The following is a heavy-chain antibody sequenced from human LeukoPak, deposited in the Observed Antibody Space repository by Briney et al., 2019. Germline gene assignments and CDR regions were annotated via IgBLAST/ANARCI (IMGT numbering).Heavy chain of an antibody. Sequence: SETLSLTCTVSGGSISSYYWSWIRQPPGKGLEWIGYIYYSGSTNYNPSLKSRVTISVDTSKNQFSLKLSSVTAADTAVYYCERESSGSYGFDYWGQGTLVTVSS. V-gene: IGHV4-59*01. J-gene: IGHJ4*02. CDR2: IYYSGST. D-gene: IGHD1-26*01. CDR3: ERESSGSYGFDY. CDR1: GGSISSYY.